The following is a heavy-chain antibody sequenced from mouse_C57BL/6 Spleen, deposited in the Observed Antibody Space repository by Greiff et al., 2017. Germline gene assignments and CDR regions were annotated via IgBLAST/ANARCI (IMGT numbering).Heavy chain of an antibody. CDR1: GFTFSSYA. Sequence: EVKLMESGGGLVKPGGSLKLSCAASGFTFSSYAMSWVRQTPEKRLEWVATISDGGSYTYYPDNVKGRFTISRDNAKNNLYLQMSHLKSEDTAMYYCARVLLSLYAMDYWGQGTSVTVSS. V-gene: IGHV5-4*03. CDR2: ISDGGSYT. D-gene: IGHD1-1*02. J-gene: IGHJ4*01. CDR3: ARVLLSLYAMDY.